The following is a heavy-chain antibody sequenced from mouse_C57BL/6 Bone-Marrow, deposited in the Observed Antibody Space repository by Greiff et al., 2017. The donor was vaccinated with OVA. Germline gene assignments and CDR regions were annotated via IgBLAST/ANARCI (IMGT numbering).Heavy chain of an antibody. J-gene: IGHJ4*01. CDR1: GFSLSTFGMG. V-gene: IGHV8-8*01. D-gene: IGHD1-1*01. CDR2: IWWDDDK. Sequence: QVTLKVSGPGILQPSQTLSLTCSFSGFSLSTFGMGVGWIRQPSGKGLEWLAHIWWDDDKYYNPALKSRLTISKDTSKNQVFLKIANVDTADTATYYCARMEIYYYGSSYYYAMDYWGQGTSVTVSS. CDR3: ARMEIYYYGSSYYYAMDY.